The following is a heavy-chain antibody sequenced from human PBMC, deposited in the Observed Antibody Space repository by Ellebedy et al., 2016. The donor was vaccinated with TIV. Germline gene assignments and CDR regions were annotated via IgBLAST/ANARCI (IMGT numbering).Heavy chain of an antibody. V-gene: IGHV3-30-3*01. D-gene: IGHD5-12*01. J-gene: IGHJ4*02. CDR2: ISDDGTSE. CDR3: ARDRGYDTFDY. Sequence: PGGSLRLSCAASGFTFSYYALHWVRQAPGKGLEWVAVISDDGTSEHYGDSVKGRFTISRDNSKNTLYMQMNSLRVEDTAVYYCARDRGYDTFDYWGQGILVTVSS. CDR1: GFTFSYYA.